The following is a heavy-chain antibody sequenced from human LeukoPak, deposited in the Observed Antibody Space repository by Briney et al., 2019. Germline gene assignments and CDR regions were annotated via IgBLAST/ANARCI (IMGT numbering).Heavy chain of an antibody. CDR1: GFTFSNYG. Sequence: GGSLRLSCAASGFTFSNYGMHWVRQAPGKGLEWVAFIRYDGSNKYYADSVKGRFTISRDNSKNTLYLQMNSLRAEDTAVYYCAKVGGAQGATFVDYYYYMDVWGKGTTVTVSS. V-gene: IGHV3-30*02. D-gene: IGHD2-21*01. CDR3: AKVGGAQGATFVDYYYYMDV. J-gene: IGHJ6*03. CDR2: IRYDGSNK.